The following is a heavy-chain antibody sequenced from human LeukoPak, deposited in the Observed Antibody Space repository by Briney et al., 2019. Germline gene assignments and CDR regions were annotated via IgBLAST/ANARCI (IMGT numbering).Heavy chain of an antibody. D-gene: IGHD3-10*01. J-gene: IGHJ4*02. CDR2: ISASGGST. V-gene: IGHV3-23*01. CDR3: ASLGSANF. Sequence: PGGSLRLSCAASGLTFSDYSMTWVRQAPGKGLEWVSGISASGGSTYYADSVKGRFTFSRDNSKNTLYLQMNSLRGEDTAVYYCASLGSANFWGQGTLVTVSS. CDR1: GLTFSDYS.